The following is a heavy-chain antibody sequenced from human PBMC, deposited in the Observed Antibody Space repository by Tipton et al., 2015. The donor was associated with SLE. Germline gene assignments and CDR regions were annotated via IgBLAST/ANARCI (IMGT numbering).Heavy chain of an antibody. CDR1: GGSISSSSYY. CDR3: ARRDGPFDY. J-gene: IGHJ4*02. CDR2: IYYSRST. V-gene: IGHV4-39*01. Sequence: TLSLTCTVSGGSISSSSYYWGWIRQPPGKGLEWIGSIYYSRSTYYNPSLKSRVTISVDTSKNQFSLKLSSVTAADTAVYYCARRDGPFDYWGQGTLVTVSS.